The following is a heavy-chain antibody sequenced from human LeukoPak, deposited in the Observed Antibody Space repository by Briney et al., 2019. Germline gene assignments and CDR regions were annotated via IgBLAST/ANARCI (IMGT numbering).Heavy chain of an antibody. J-gene: IGHJ6*03. V-gene: IGHV3-23*01. CDR2: ISGSGGST. D-gene: IGHD5-18*01. CDR3: AKVGYSYGNKDV. CDR1: VFTFSSYA. Sequence: GGSLRLSCAASVFTFSSYAMSWVRQAPGKGLEWVSAISGSGGSTYYADSVKGRFTISRDNSKYTLYLQTNSLRAEDTAVYYCAKVGYSYGNKDVCGKGTTVTVSS.